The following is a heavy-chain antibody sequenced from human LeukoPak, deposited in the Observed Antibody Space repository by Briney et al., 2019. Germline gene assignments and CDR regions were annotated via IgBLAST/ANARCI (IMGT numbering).Heavy chain of an antibody. CDR1: GFTVNSNY. J-gene: IGHJ4*02. CDR2: VYSGDRT. V-gene: IGHV3-66*01. Sequence: GGSLRLSCAASGFTVNSNYMSWVRQAPGKGLEWVSVVYSGDRTYYADSVKGRFTISRDDSTNTLYLLMNSLRAEDTAAYYCARGYLIDYWGQGTLVTVSS. D-gene: IGHD1-26*01. CDR3: ARGYLIDY.